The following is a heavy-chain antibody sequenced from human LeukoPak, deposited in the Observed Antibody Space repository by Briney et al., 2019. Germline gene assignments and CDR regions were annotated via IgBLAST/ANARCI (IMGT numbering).Heavy chain of an antibody. J-gene: IGHJ4*02. CDR3: ARHPDLYFFDY. CDR2: ISYSGST. Sequence: SETLSLTCTVSGASISSYYWSWIRQPPGKGLEWIGYISYSGSTNYNPSLKSRVTISADTSKNQVSLTLSSVTAADTAVYYCARHPDLYFFDYWGQGTLVTVSS. CDR1: GASISSYY. V-gene: IGHV4-59*08.